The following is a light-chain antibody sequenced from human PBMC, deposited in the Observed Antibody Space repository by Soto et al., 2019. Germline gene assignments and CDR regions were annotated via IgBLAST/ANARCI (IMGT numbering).Light chain of an antibody. J-gene: IGKJ4*01. CDR2: DAS. Sequence: EFVLTQSPGTLSSSPGERATLSCRASQSVSSYLAWYQQKPGQAPRLLIYDASNRATGIPARFSGSGSGTDFTLSITSLQPEDFATYYCQQLNTYPVTFGGGTKVDIK. V-gene: IGKV3-11*01. CDR1: QSVSSY. CDR3: QQLNTYPVT.